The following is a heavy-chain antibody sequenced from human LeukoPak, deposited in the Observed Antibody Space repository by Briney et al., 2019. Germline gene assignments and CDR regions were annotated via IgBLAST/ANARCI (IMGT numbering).Heavy chain of an antibody. CDR1: GGSISSYY. V-gene: IGHV4-59*01. CDR2: IYNTGNT. J-gene: IGHJ4*02. CDR3: ARDKAALGTLD. D-gene: IGHD6-13*01. Sequence: PSETLSLTCTVSGGSISSYYWTWIRQPPGKGLEWIGFIYNTGNTNYNPSLKSRVTISVDTSKNQFSLKLSSVTAADTAVYYCARDKAALGTLDWGQGTLVIVSS.